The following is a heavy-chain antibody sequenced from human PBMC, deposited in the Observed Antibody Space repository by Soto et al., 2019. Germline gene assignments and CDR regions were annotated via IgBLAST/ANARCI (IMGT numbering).Heavy chain of an antibody. CDR3: ARDMGSAMTTRIFDH. CDR1: GGSVDSGNHY. J-gene: IGHJ4*02. Sequence: QVLVQESGPGLVKPSQTLTLSCTVSGGSVDSGNHYWNWIRQPPGEGLEWIGYIYYGESTYYNASLKSRATISVDTSQSRFSLRLTSVTAADTAVYYCARDMGSAMTTRIFDHWGQGTLVTVSS. V-gene: IGHV4-30-4*01. D-gene: IGHD4-17*01. CDR2: IYYGEST.